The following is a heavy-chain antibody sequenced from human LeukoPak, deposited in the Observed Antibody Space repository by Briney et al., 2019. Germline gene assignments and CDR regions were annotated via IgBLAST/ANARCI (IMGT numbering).Heavy chain of an antibody. D-gene: IGHD3-22*01. CDR2: IYHSGST. Sequence: SETLSLTCTVSGGSISSSSYYWGWIRQPPGKGLEWIGSIYHSGSTYYNPSLKSRVTISVDTSKNQFSLKLSSVTAADTAVYYCAREGGGDSSGYYRFDYWGQGTLVTVSS. CDR3: AREGGGDSSGYYRFDY. V-gene: IGHV4-39*07. J-gene: IGHJ4*02. CDR1: GGSISSSSYY.